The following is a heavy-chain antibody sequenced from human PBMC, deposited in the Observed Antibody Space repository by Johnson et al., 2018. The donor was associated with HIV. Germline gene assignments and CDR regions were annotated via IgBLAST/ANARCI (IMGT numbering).Heavy chain of an antibody. CDR2: ISYDGSNK. CDR3: AKTTRGNWGSCFDI. D-gene: IGHD7-27*01. CDR1: GFTFSSYG. J-gene: IGHJ3*02. V-gene: IGHV3-30*18. Sequence: QEKLVESGGGVVQPGRSLRLSCAASGFTFSSYGMHWVRQAPGKGLEWVAVISYDGSNKYYADSVKGRFTISRDNSKNTLYLQLNSLRAEDTSLYYCAKTTRGNWGSCFDIWGRGTMVTVSS.